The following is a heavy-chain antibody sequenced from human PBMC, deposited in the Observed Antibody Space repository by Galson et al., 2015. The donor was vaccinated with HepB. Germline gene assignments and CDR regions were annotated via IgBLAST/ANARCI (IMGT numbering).Heavy chain of an antibody. CDR1: GFTFSSYA. D-gene: IGHD6-13*01. CDR2: ISGSGGST. V-gene: IGHV3-23*01. CDR3: ARIVRGRIAAAGYYYYYYMDV. Sequence: SLRLSCAASGFTFSSYAMSWVRQAPGKGLEWVSAISGSGGSTYYADSVKGRFTISRDNSKNTLYLQMNSLRAEDTAVYYCARIVRGRIAAAGYYYYYYMDVWGKGTTVTVSS. J-gene: IGHJ6*03.